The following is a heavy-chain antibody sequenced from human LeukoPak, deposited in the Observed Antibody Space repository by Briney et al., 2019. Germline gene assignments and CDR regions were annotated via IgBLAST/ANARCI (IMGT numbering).Heavy chain of an antibody. CDR2: IYYSGST. CDR1: GGSISSYY. CDR3: ARTPFYYDSSGYYRHFTFDY. D-gene: IGHD3-22*01. V-gene: IGHV4-59*01. Sequence: SETLSLTCTVSGGSISSYYRSWIRQPPGKGLEWIGYIYYSGSTNYNPSLKSRVTISVDTSKNQFSLKLSSVTAADTAVYYCARTPFYYDSSGYYRHFTFDYWGQGTLVTVSS. J-gene: IGHJ4*02.